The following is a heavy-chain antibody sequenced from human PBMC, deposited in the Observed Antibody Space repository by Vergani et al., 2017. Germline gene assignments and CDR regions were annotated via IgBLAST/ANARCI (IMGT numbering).Heavy chain of an antibody. V-gene: IGHV1-69*06. J-gene: IGHJ6*02. Sequence: QVQLVQSGAEVKKPGSSVKVSCKASGGTFSSYAISWVRQAPGQGLEWMGGIIPIFGTANYAQKFQGRVTITADKSTSTAYMELSSLRCEDTSVYYCARDLSSSWRRGFYYYYGMDVWGQGTTVTVSS. CDR3: ARDLSSSWRRGFYYYYGMDV. CDR1: GGTFSSYA. CDR2: IIPIFGTA. D-gene: IGHD6-13*01.